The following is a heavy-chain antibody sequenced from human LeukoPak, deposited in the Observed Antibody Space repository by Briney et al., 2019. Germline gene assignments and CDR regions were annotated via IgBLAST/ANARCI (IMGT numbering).Heavy chain of an antibody. V-gene: IGHV3-21*01. D-gene: IGHD1-26*01. CDR2: ISSSSTYI. J-gene: IGHJ4*02. Sequence: GGSLRLSCAGSGFTFSAYSMNWVRQAPGKGLEWVSSISSSSTYIYYADSVKGRFTISRDDAKNSLFLQMSSLRAEDTAVYYCAPQPSGTDYGFDYWGQGTLVTVSS. CDR3: APQPSGTDYGFDY. CDR1: GFTFSAYS.